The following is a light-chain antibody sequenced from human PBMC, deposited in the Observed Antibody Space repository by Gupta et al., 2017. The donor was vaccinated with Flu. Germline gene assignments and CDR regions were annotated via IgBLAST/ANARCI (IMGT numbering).Light chain of an antibody. J-gene: IGLJ2*01. V-gene: IGLV1-51*02. Sequence: KVTISYSGSSSNIGRNHISWYQQLPGTAPKLLIYESNKRPPGIPDRFSGSKSGTSATLGITGLQTGDEADYYCGTWHSTLSAVVFGGGTKLTVL. CDR2: ESN. CDR3: GTWHSTLSAVV. CDR1: SSNIGRNH.